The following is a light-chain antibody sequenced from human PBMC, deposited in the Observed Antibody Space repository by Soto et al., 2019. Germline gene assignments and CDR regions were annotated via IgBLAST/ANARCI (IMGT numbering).Light chain of an antibody. Sequence: EIVLTQSPATLSLSPVERATLSYIASQSLSVYLACYQQKPGQAPRLLIYDASSRATGIPDRFSGSGSGTEFTLTISSLQSDDFVVYFCQQYNNWPTWTFGQGTKV. J-gene: IGKJ1*01. CDR2: DAS. CDR3: QQYNNWPTWT. V-gene: IGKV3-11*01. CDR1: QSLSVY.